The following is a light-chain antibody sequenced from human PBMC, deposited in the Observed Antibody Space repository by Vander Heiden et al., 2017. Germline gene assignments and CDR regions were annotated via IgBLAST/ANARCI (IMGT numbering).Light chain of an antibody. V-gene: IGKV3-20*01. J-gene: IGKJ1*01. CDR2: GAS. Sequence: EIVLTQSAGTLSLSPGERATLSCRASQSVSSSYLAWYQQKPGQAPRLLIYGASSRATGIPDRFSGSESGTDFTLTISRLETEDFAVYYCQQYGSSPWTFGQGTKVEIK. CDR1: QSVSSSY. CDR3: QQYGSSPWT.